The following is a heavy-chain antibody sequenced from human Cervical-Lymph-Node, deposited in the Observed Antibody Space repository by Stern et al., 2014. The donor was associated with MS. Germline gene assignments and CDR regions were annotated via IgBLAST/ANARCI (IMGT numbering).Heavy chain of an antibody. CDR2: IIPIFGTA. CDR1: GGTFSSYP. Sequence: VQLVESGAEVKKPGSSVKVSCKASGGTFSSYPISWVRQAPGQGLEWMGGIIPIFGTANFAQYFQGRLTSAANESTSTAYMELGSLRSEDTAVYYCAWYRDSTVTTFGGLDVWGQGTPVTVSS. D-gene: IGHD4-11*01. CDR3: AWYRDSTVTTFGGLDV. V-gene: IGHV1-69*01. J-gene: IGHJ6*02.